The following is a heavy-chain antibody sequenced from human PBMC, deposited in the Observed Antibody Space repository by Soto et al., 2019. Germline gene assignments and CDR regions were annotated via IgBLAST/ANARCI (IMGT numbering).Heavy chain of an antibody. V-gene: IGHV1-69*12. CDR1: GGTFSSYA. D-gene: IGHD2-15*01. Sequence: QVQLVQSGAEVKKPGSSVKVSCKASGGTFSSYAISWVRQAPGQGLEWMGGIIPIFGTANYAQKFQGRVTITADESTRTAYMELSSLRSEDTAVYYCARDRCSGGSCYPDYWGQGTLVTVSS. CDR3: ARDRCSGGSCYPDY. CDR2: IIPIFGTA. J-gene: IGHJ4*02.